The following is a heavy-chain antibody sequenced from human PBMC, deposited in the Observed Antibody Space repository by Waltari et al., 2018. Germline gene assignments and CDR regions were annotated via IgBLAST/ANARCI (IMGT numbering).Heavy chain of an antibody. CDR1: GFTFSRFG. D-gene: IGHD2-15*01. V-gene: IGHV3-33*01. CDR2: IWNDGRNE. CDR3: ASQSTTLFDY. J-gene: IGHJ4*02. Sequence: QVQLVESGGGVVQPGRSLRLSCAASGFTFSRFGMHWVRQAPGKGLDWVAVIWNDGRNEYYVDSVKGRFTISRDNSKNTLYLQMNSLRAEDSAVYYCASQSTTLFDYWGQGTLVTVSS.